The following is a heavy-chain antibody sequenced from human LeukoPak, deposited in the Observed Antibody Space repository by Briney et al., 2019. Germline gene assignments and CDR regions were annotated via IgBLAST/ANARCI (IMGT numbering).Heavy chain of an antibody. Sequence: GGSLRLSCAASGFTLSGAAMHWVRQASGKGLEWLGRIRSKADSYTTAYAASVKGRFTVSRVDSKNTAYLQMNSLKTEDTAVYYCRAAVAGDYFDLWGRGTLVTVSS. D-gene: IGHD6-19*01. CDR1: GFTLSGAA. CDR2: IRSKADSYTT. V-gene: IGHV3-73*01. CDR3: RAAVAGDYFDL. J-gene: IGHJ2*01.